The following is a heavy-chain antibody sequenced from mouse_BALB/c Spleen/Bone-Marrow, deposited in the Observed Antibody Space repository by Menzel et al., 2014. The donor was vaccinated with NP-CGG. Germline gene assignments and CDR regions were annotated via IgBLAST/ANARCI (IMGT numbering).Heavy chain of an antibody. Sequence: VQLQQFGAELVRPGVSVKISCKGSGYTFSDYAMYWVRQTHAKSLESIGVISTYYGDASYNQKFKGKGTMTVAKSSMTAYMELVILSSEDSAIYYCARSGKVRDAMDYWGRGSSVTVSS. V-gene: IGHV1S137*01. CDR2: ISTYYGDA. J-gene: IGHJ4*01. CDR3: ARSGKVRDAMDY. CDR1: GYTFSDYA.